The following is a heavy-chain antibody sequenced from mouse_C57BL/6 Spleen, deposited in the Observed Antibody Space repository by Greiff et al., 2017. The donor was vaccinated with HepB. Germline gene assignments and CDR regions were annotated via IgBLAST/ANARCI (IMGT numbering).Heavy chain of an antibody. Sequence: VQLQQSGAELARPGASVKLSCKASGYTFTSYGISWVKQRTGQGLEWIGEIYPRSGNTYYNEKFKGKATLNADKSSSTAYMELRSLTSEDSAVYFCARSDYDIFYAMDYWGQGTSVTVSS. CDR1: GYTFTSYG. CDR3: ARSDYDIFYAMDY. V-gene: IGHV1-81*01. J-gene: IGHJ4*01. D-gene: IGHD2-4*01. CDR2: IYPRSGNT.